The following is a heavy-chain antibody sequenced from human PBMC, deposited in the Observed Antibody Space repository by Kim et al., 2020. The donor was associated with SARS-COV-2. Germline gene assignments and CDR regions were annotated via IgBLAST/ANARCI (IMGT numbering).Heavy chain of an antibody. Sequence: GGSLRLSCAASGFTFDDYSMHWVRQAPGKGLEWVSGISWNSGSIGYADSVKGRFTISRDNAKNSLYLQMNSLRAEDTALYYCAKEFWPTVTTLCTCGQGKLVTVSS. CDR1: GFTFDDYS. J-gene: IGHJ5*02. CDR2: ISWNSGSI. V-gene: IGHV3-9*01. D-gene: IGHD4-17*01. CDR3: AKEFWPTVTTLCT.